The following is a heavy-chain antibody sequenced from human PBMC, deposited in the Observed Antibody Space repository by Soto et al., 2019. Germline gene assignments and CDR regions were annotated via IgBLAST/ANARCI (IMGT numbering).Heavy chain of an antibody. D-gene: IGHD3-3*01. CDR1: GYSFTSFG. CDR2: INARDGTT. Sequence: QSHLVQSGAEVKKPGASVKVSCRASGYSFTSFGVSWVRQAPGQGLEWVGWINARDGTTDIAQKFQGRVTLTTETSTRTAYLEMRDLTSYDTALYFCARDPRAFLDGFRPYYYDYWGQGTLVTVSS. CDR3: ARDPRAFLDGFRPYYYDY. J-gene: IGHJ4*02. V-gene: IGHV1-18*01.